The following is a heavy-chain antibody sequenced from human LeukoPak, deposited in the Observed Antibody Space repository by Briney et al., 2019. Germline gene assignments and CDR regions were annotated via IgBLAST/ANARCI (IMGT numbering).Heavy chain of an antibody. Sequence: ASVKVSYKASGYTFTSYDINWVRQATGQGLEWMGWMNPNSGGTNYAQKFQGRVTMTRDTSISTAYMELSRLRSDDTAVYYCARDGQQLVQDYWGQGTLVTVSS. CDR1: GYTFTSYD. D-gene: IGHD6-13*01. CDR3: ARDGQQLVQDY. V-gene: IGHV1-2*02. J-gene: IGHJ4*02. CDR2: MNPNSGGT.